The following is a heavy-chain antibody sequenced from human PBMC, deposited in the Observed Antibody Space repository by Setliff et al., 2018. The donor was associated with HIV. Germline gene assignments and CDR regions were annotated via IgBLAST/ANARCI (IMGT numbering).Heavy chain of an antibody. D-gene: IGHD3-9*01. V-gene: IGHV1-3*01. Sequence: ASVKVSCKASGYTFSSYVMNWVRQAPGHKLEWMGWINAGNGNTKYSQKFQGRVTMTRDTSTSTVYMELSSLRSEDTAVYYCERGVPVLRYFDWLSRLRYWGQGTLVTVSS. CDR3: ERGVPVLRYFDWLSRLRY. CDR1: GYTFSSYV. J-gene: IGHJ4*02. CDR2: INAGNGNT.